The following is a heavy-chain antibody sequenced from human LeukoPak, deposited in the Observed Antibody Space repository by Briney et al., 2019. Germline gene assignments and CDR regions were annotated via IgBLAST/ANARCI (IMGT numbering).Heavy chain of an antibody. CDR1: GGSISSGSYY. Sequence: SETLSLTCTVSGGSISSGSYYWSWIRQPAGNGLEWIGRIYTSGSTNYNPSPKSRVTISVDTSKNQFSLNLNSVTAADAAVYFCARQGYVLNGGAVDFWGQGTMVTVSS. V-gene: IGHV4-61*02. D-gene: IGHD6-13*01. CDR3: ARQGYVLNGGAVDF. J-gene: IGHJ3*01. CDR2: IYTSGST.